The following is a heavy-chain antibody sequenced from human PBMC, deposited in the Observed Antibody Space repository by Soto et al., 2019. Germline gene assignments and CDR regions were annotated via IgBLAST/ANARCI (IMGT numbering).Heavy chain of an antibody. V-gene: IGHV3-48*01. J-gene: IGHJ3*02. CDR2: ISYSGTTI. Sequence: EVQLVESGGALVQPGGSLRLSCAASGFTFSSYYMNWVRQAPGKGLEWVSFISYSGTTIYYADSVKGRFTISRDNASNSLHLQMHSLRAEDTAVYYCARDGGFAFDIWGQGTLVTVSS. CDR3: ARDGGFAFDI. CDR1: GFTFSSYY.